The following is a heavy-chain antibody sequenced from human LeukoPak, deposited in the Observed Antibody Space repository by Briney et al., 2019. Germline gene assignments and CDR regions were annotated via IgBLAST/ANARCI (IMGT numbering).Heavy chain of an antibody. D-gene: IGHD2-15*01. J-gene: IGHJ6*02. CDR1: GYTFTSYD. Sequence: GASVKVSCEASGYTFTSYDINWVRQATGQGLEWMGWMNPNSGNTGYAQKFQGRVTMTRNTSISTAYVELSSLRSEDTAVYYCAIGGYCSGGSCYSYYYYYGMDVWGQGTTVTVSS. CDR3: AIGGYCSGGSCYSYYYYYGMDV. V-gene: IGHV1-8*01. CDR2: MNPNSGNT.